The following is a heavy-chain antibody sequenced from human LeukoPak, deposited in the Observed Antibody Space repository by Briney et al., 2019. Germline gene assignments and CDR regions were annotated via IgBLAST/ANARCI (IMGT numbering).Heavy chain of an antibody. CDR2: IYYSGST. CDR1: GGSISSYY. J-gene: IGHJ4*02. D-gene: IGHD6-13*01. Sequence: SSETLSLTCTVSGGSISSYYWSWIRQPPGKGLEWIGYIYYSGSTNYNPSLKSRVTISVDTSKNQFSLKLSSVTAADTAVYYCARGRDEVAAAGNFRYYFDYWGQGTLVTVSS. CDR3: ARGRDEVAAAGNFRYYFDY. V-gene: IGHV4-59*12.